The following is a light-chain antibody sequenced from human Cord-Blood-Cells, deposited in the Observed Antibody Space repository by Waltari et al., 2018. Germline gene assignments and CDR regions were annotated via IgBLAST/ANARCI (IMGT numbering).Light chain of an antibody. CDR3: QQYDNLPLT. CDR1: QDISNY. V-gene: IGKV1-33*01. Sequence: DIQMTQSPSSLSASVGDRGTITCQASQDISNYLNWYQQKPGKAPKLLIYDASNLETAVPSRFSGSGSGTDFTFTISSLQPEDISTYYCQQYDNLPLTFGGGTKVEIK. CDR2: DAS. J-gene: IGKJ4*02.